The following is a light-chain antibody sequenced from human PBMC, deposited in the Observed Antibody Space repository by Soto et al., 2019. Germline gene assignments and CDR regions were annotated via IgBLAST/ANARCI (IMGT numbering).Light chain of an antibody. CDR2: GAS. Sequence: EIVLTQSPGTLSLSPGERATLSCRASQSVSSSYLAWYQQKPGQAPRLLIYGASSRATGIPDRFSGSGSGTDFPLTISRLEPEDFAVYYCQQYGSSQGPSITFGQGTRLEIK. CDR3: QQYGSSQGPSIT. V-gene: IGKV3-20*01. CDR1: QSVSSSY. J-gene: IGKJ5*01.